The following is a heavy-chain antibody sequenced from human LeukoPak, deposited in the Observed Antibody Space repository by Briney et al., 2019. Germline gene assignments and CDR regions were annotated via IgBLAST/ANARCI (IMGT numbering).Heavy chain of an antibody. D-gene: IGHD5-24*01. CDR3: ARARRDLYYYGMDV. V-gene: IGHV4-61*02. Sequence: SQALSLTCTVSGGSISSGSYYWRWIRQPAGKGLEWIGRIYTSGSTNYNPSLKSRVTISVDTSKNQFSLKLSSVTAADTAVYYCARARRDLYYYGMDVWGQGTTVTVSS. CDR2: IYTSGST. CDR1: GGSISSGSYY. J-gene: IGHJ6*02.